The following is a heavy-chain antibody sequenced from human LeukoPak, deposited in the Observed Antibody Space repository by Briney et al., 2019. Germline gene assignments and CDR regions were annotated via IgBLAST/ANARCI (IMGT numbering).Heavy chain of an antibody. CDR1: GYTFTGYY. CDR3: ARSGVKDYGGIRFDY. J-gene: IGHJ4*02. CDR2: INPNSGGT. D-gene: IGHD4-23*01. V-gene: IGHV1-2*02. Sequence: ASVKVSCKASGYTFTGYYIHWVRQAPGQGLEWMGWINPNSGGTNYAQKFQGRVTMTRDTSISTAYMELSRLRSDDTAVYYCARSGVKDYGGIRFDYWGQGTLVTVSS.